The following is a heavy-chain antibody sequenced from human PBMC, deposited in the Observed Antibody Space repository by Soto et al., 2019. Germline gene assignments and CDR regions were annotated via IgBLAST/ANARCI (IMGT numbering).Heavy chain of an antibody. CDR2: IYDSGST. V-gene: IGHV4-30-4*01. J-gene: IGHJ4*02. D-gene: IGHD2-21*02. Sequence: QVQLQESGPGLVKPSQTLSLTCSVSGCSISSGYYYWSWIRQPPGKGLEWIGYIYDSGSTDYNPSLASRVAILVDTSKNQFSLKLSSVTAADTAVYYCARDRGGGNSEWGYWGQGTLVTVSS. CDR3: ARDRGGGNSEWGY. CDR1: GCSISSGYYY.